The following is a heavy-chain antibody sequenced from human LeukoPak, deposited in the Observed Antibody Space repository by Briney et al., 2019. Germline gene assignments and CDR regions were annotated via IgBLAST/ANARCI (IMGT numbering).Heavy chain of an antibody. V-gene: IGHV1-2*02. J-gene: IGHJ4*02. Sequence: AASVKVSCKASGYTFTGYYMHWVRQAPGQGLEWMGWINPNSGGTNYAQKFQGRATMTRDTSISTAYMELSRLRSDDTAVYYCARTPGGAAIYDYWGQGTLVTVSS. CDR1: GYTFTGYY. CDR2: INPNSGGT. D-gene: IGHD5-12*01. CDR3: ARTPGGAAIYDY.